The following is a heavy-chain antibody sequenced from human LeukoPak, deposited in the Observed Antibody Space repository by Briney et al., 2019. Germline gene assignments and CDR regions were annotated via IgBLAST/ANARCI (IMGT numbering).Heavy chain of an antibody. CDR2: ISYDGSNK. J-gene: IGHJ4*02. V-gene: IGHV3-30-3*01. D-gene: IGHD6-19*01. Sequence: PGRSLRLSCVASGFTFSSYAMHWVRQAPGKGLEWVAVISYDGSNKYYADSVKGRFTISRDNSKNTLYLQMNSLRAEDTAVYYCASPRRRSGWQEVDYWGQGTLVTVSS. CDR3: ASPRRRSGWQEVDY. CDR1: GFTFSSYA.